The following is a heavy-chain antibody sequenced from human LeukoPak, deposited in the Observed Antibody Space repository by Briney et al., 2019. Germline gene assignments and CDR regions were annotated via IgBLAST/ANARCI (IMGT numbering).Heavy chain of an antibody. J-gene: IGHJ5*02. CDR1: GFNFSSYG. Sequence: GGSLRLSCAASGFNFSSYGMSWVRQAPGKGLEWVSAISGSGGSTYYADSVKGRFTISRDNSKNTLYLQMNSLRAEDTAVYYCAKDSTLWFGELSEPNWFDPWGQGTLVTVSS. CDR2: ISGSGGST. V-gene: IGHV3-23*01. CDR3: AKDSTLWFGELSEPNWFDP. D-gene: IGHD3-10*01.